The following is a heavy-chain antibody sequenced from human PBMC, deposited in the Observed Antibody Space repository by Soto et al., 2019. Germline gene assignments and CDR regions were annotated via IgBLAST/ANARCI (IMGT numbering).Heavy chain of an antibody. CDR3: AKDQTYYDILTGHDAFDI. CDR2: ISGSGGST. CDR1: GFTFSSYA. V-gene: IGHV3-23*01. Sequence: EVQLLESGGGLVQPGGSLRLSCAASGFTFSSYAMSWVRQAPGKGLEWVSAISGSGGSTYYADSVKGRFTISRDNAKNTLYLQMNSLRAEDTAVYYCAKDQTYYDILTGHDAFDIWGQGTMVTVSS. D-gene: IGHD3-9*01. J-gene: IGHJ3*02.